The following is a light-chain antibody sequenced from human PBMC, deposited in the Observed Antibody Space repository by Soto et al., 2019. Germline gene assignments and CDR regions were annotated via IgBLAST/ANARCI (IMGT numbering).Light chain of an antibody. CDR1: SSDVGAYNY. J-gene: IGLJ1*01. V-gene: IGLV2-14*01. Sequence: QSALTQPASVSGSPGQSITISCTGTSSDVGAYNYVSWYQQYPGKAPKVMIFEVSHRPSGVSNRFSGSKSGNTASLTIFGLQAEDEADYYCISYASSSLYVFGTGTKLTVL. CDR2: EVS. CDR3: ISYASSSLYV.